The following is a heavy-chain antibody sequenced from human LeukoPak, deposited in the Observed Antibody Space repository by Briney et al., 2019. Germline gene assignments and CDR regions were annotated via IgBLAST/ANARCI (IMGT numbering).Heavy chain of an antibody. V-gene: IGHV4-34*01. J-gene: IGHJ4*02. Sequence: ASETLSLTCGVYGGSFSGSYWSWTRQPPGKGLEWIGEINHSGSTNYYPSLKSRVTISVDTSKKQFSLRLSSVTAADTAVYYCARDGGVATSTLWGQGTLVTVSS. D-gene: IGHD5-12*01. CDR2: INHSGST. CDR3: ARDGGVATSTL. CDR1: GGSFSGSY.